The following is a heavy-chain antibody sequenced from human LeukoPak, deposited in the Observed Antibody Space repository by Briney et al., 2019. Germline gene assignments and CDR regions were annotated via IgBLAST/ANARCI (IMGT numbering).Heavy chain of an antibody. D-gene: IGHD2-15*01. CDR1: GGSHSGYY. CDR2: INHSGST. CDR3: ARVPYCSGCSCNYYYYCGMDV. Sequence: SETLSLTCAVYGGSHSGYYWSWIRQPPGKGLEWIGEINHSGSTNYNPSLKSRVTISVDTSKNQFSLKLSSVTAADTAVYYCARVPYCSGCSCNYYYYCGMDVWGQGTKITVSS. V-gene: IGHV4-34*01. J-gene: IGHJ6*02.